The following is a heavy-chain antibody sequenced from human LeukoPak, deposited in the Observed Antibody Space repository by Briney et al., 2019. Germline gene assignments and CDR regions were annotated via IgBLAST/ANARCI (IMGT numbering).Heavy chain of an antibody. CDR1: GYTFTAYY. CDR2: INPNIGGT. V-gene: IGHV1-2*02. CDR3: ARIREWASTVGAFDC. D-gene: IGHD4-23*01. Sequence: ASVKVSCKASGYTFTAYYVHWVRQAPGQGLEWMGWINPNIGGTNYAQKFQGRVTMTRDTSISTAYMELSRLRSDDAAVYYCARIREWASTVGAFDCWGKGALVTVSS. J-gene: IGHJ4*01.